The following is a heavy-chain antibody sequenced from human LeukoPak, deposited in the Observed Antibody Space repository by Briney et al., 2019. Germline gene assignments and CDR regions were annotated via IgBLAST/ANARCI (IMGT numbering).Heavy chain of an antibody. CDR3: ARLVAPPGDSPGY. J-gene: IGHJ4*02. CDR1: GGSFSGYY. Sequence: PSETLSLTCAVYGGSFSGYYWSWIRQPPGKGLEWIGEINHSGSTNYNPSLKSRVTISVDTSKNQFSLKLSSVTAADTAVYYCARLVAPPGDSPGYWGQGTLVTVSS. D-gene: IGHD2-21*02. CDR2: INHSGST. V-gene: IGHV4-34*01.